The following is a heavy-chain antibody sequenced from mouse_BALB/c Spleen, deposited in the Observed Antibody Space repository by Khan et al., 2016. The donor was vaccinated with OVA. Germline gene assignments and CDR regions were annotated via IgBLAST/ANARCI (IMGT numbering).Heavy chain of an antibody. J-gene: IGHJ3*01. CDR2: INSNNGDS. CDR1: GYTFTSYY. V-gene: IGHV1S81*02. D-gene: IGHD2-1*01. Sequence: QVQLQQPGAELVKPGTSVKISCKASGYTFTSYYMYWVKQRPGQGLEWIGGINSNNGDSNFNEKFKSKATLTVEKSSSTAYMQLDILKSEDSEVYDCARSVYGNPIAYWGQGTLVTVSA. CDR3: ARSVYGNPIAY.